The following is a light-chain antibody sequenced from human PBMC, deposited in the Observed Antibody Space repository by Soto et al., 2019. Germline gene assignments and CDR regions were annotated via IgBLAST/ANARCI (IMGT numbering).Light chain of an antibody. V-gene: IGKV3-15*01. CDR3: QQYSFMYT. Sequence: EIVMTQSPATLSVSPGERATLSCRASQSVSSNLAWYQQKPGQAPRLLIYGASTRATGIPARFSGSGSGTECTLTISSLQSEDFAVYYCQQYSFMYTFGQGTKLEIK. CDR2: GAS. CDR1: QSVSSN. J-gene: IGKJ2*01.